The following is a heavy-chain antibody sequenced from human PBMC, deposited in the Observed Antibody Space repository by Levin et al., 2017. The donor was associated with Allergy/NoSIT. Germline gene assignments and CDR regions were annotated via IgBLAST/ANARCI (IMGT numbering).Heavy chain of an antibody. Sequence: GESLKISCKASGYTFTSHWMHWVRQAPGQGPEWMGVINPSGTRTVYALKLQGRVTLTRDTSTSTDYMELSSLRSEDTAVYYCARDLSYSDSSWWLDPWGQGTLVTVSS. D-gene: IGHD1-26*01. CDR2: INPSGTRT. CDR1: GYTFTSHW. V-gene: IGHV1-46*04. CDR3: ARDLSYSDSSWWLDP. J-gene: IGHJ5*02.